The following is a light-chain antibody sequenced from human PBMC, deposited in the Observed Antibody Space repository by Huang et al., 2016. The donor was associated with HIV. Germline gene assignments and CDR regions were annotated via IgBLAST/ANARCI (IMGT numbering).Light chain of an antibody. CDR1: QDISNY. J-gene: IGKJ1*01. V-gene: IGKV1-9*01. CDR3: QQLNSYPPWT. Sequence: IQLTQSPSSLSASVGDRVTITCRASQDISNYLAWYQQRPGKAPKLLIYAASTLERGVPSRVSGSGSGTDFTLTIRSLQPEDFATYYCQQLNSYPPWTFGQGTKVEIK. CDR2: AAS.